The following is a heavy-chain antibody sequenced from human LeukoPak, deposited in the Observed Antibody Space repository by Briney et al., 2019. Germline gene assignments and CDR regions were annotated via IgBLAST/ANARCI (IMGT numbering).Heavy chain of an antibody. J-gene: IGHJ4*02. V-gene: IGHV3-11*01. CDR3: ARASSLIGGFDS. CDR2: ISRNGGAA. D-gene: IGHD2-8*01. Sequence: PGGSLRLSCAASGFTFNQHSMSWIRQAPGKGLEWLSYISRNGGAAHYADSVEGRFTISRDNAKNSLNLQMNGLTTDDTAVYFCARASSLIGGFDSWGRGTLVTVSP. CDR1: GFTFNQHS.